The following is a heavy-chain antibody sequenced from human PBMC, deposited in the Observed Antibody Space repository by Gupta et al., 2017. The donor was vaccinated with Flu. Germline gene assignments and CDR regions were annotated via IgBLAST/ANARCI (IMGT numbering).Heavy chain of an antibody. CDR1: GVDFGDYE. V-gene: IGHV3-48*03. J-gene: IGHJ4*02. CDR2: INQNGVT. Sequence: VQLVESGGGLVQPGGSLRLSCAASGVDFGDYEFSWVRLAPGKGLELIAFINQNGVTYYTEFMKGRVSISRDNARKLVYLQVSSLRVDDTALYYCARGHWDSWGQGTLVTVSS. CDR3: ARGHWDS.